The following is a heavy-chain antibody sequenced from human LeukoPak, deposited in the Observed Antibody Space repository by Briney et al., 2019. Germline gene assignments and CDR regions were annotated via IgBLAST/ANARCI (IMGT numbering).Heavy chain of an antibody. CDR1: GFTFSSYW. CDR2: IKQDGSEK. Sequence: GGSLRLSCAASGFTFSSYWMSWVRQAPGKGLEWVANIKQDGSEKYYVDSVKGRFTISRDNAKNSLYLQMNSLRAEDTAVYTVPRGRPIVVVITEPIFDYWGQGTLVTVSS. V-gene: IGHV3-7*01. CDR3: PRGRPIVVVITEPIFDY. J-gene: IGHJ4*02. D-gene: IGHD3-22*01.